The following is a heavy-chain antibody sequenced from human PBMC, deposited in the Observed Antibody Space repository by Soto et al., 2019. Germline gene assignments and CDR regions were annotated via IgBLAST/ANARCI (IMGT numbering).Heavy chain of an antibody. CDR1: GYTFTGYY. Sequence: ASVKVSCKASGYTFTGYYMHWVRQAPGQGLEWMGWINPNSGGTNYAQKFRGRVTMTRDTSISTAYMELSRLRSDDTAVYYCARTAIAAAQDGMDVWGQGTTVTVSS. V-gene: IGHV1-2*02. D-gene: IGHD6-13*01. CDR3: ARTAIAAAQDGMDV. CDR2: INPNSGGT. J-gene: IGHJ6*01.